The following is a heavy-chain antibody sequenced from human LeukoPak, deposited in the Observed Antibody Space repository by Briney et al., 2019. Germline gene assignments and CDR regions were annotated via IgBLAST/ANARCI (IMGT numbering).Heavy chain of an antibody. CDR2: INWNGGST. D-gene: IGHD3-22*01. CDR1: GFTFNDHG. V-gene: IGHV3-20*04. CDR3: AGGDSSGWYFDL. Sequence: GGSLRLSCAAPGFTFNDHGMSWVRHVPGKGLEWVPGINWNGGSTGYGDSVKGRFTISRDNAKNSLYLQMNSLRVEDTALYYCAGGDSSGWYFDLWGRGTLVTVSS. J-gene: IGHJ2*01.